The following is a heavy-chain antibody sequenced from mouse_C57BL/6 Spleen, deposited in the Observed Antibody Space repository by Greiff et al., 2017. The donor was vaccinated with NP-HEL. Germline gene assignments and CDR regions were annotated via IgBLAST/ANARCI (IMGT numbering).Heavy chain of an antibody. CDR2: IYPSDSET. CDR1: GYTFTSYW. J-gene: IGHJ3*01. CDR3: ARGSYYSNSWFAY. D-gene: IGHD2-5*01. Sequence: QVQLQQPGAELVRPGSSVKLSCKASGYTFTSYWMDWVKQRPGQGLEWIGNIYPSDSETHYNQKFKDKATLTVDKSSSTAYMQLSSLTSEDSAVYYCARGSYYSNSWFAYWGQGTLVTVSA. V-gene: IGHV1-61*01.